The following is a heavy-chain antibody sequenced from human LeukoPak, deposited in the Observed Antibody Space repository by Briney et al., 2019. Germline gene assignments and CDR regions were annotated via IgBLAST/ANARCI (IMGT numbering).Heavy chain of an antibody. Sequence: GESLRLSCAASGFTFTTYWMSWVRQPPGKGLEWVANIKQDGTEKYYVDSVKGRFTISRDNAKNSLYLQMNSLRVEDTAIYYCAKVAHYYYGSESYYFFEHWGQGTPVTASS. CDR3: AKVAHYYYGSESYYFFEH. J-gene: IGHJ4*02. D-gene: IGHD3-10*01. CDR1: GFTFTTYW. V-gene: IGHV3-7*01. CDR2: IKQDGTEK.